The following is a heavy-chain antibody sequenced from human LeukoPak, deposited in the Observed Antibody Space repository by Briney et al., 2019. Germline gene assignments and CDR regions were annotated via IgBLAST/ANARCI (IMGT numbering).Heavy chain of an antibody. CDR1: GFTFSSYA. CDR2: ISGSGGST. D-gene: IGHD6-19*01. J-gene: IGHJ6*03. V-gene: IGHV3-23*01. Sequence: GGSLRLSCAASGFTFSSYAMSWVRQAPGKGLEWVSAISGSGGSTYYADSVKGRFTISRDNSKNTLYLQMNGPRAEDTAVYYCAKNALMFSSGWYYYYYMDVWGKGTTVTVSS. CDR3: AKNALMFSSGWYYYYYMDV.